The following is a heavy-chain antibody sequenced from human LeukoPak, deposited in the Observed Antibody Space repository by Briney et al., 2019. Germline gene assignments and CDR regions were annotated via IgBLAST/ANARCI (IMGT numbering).Heavy chain of an antibody. V-gene: IGHV3-21*06. Sequence: GGSVRLSCAASGFTLSNTNMNWVRQAPGKGLKWVSFISASSNYIYYADSVKGRFTISRDNAQNSLYLQMNSLRAEDTAVYFCARVVNGYVDYWGQGTLVTVSS. J-gene: IGHJ4*02. CDR2: ISASSNYI. D-gene: IGHD2-8*01. CDR1: GFTLSNTN. CDR3: ARVVNGYVDY.